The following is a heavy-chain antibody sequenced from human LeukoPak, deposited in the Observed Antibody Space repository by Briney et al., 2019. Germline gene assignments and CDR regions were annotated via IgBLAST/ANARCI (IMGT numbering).Heavy chain of an antibody. CDR3: ARDLTRYYYGSGSYHTPFDY. CDR1: GFTFSSYW. Sequence: GGSLRLSCAASGFTFSSYWMSWVRQAPGKGLEWVANIKQDGSEKYYVDSVKGRFTISSDNAKNSLYLQMNSLRAEDTAVYYCARDLTRYYYGSGSYHTPFDYWGQGTLVTVSS. V-gene: IGHV3-7*03. CDR2: IKQDGSEK. J-gene: IGHJ4*02. D-gene: IGHD3-10*01.